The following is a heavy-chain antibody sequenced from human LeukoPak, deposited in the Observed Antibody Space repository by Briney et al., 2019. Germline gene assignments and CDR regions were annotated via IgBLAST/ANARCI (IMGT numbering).Heavy chain of an antibody. Sequence: ASVKVSCKASGYTFTSYDINWVRQATGQGLEWMGWMNPNSGNTSYAQTFQGRATMTRNTSISTAYIELSSLRSEDTAVYYCARDTAMAYYYYYGMDVGGQGTTLTVSS. CDR2: MNPNSGNT. CDR1: GYTFTSYD. CDR3: ARDTAMAYYYYYGMDV. D-gene: IGHD5-18*01. V-gene: IGHV1-8*01. J-gene: IGHJ6*02.